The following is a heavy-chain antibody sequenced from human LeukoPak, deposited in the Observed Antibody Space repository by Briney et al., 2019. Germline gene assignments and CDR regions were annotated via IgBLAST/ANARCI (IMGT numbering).Heavy chain of an antibody. CDR2: ILYDGSNK. D-gene: IGHD3-22*01. J-gene: IGHJ3*01. CDR3: AKGPRSYYDSSGYYLDP. CDR1: GFIFSNYG. V-gene: IGHV3-30*02. Sequence: SGGSLRLSCAASGFIFSNYGMHWVRQAPGKGLEWVAFILYDGSNKYYADSVKGRFTISRDNSKNTLYLQMNSLRAEDTAVYYCAKGPRSYYDSSGYYLDPWGQGTMVIVAS.